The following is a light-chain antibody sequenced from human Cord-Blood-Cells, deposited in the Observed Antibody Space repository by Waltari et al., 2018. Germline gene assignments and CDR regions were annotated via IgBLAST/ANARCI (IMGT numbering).Light chain of an antibody. CDR3: QQFNSYQYT. Sequence: AIQLIQSPSSLSASVGDRVTITCRASQGISSALAWYQQKPRKAPKLLIYDASSLESGVPSRFGGSGSGTDFTLTISSLQPEDFATYYCQQFNSYQYTFGQGTKLEIK. J-gene: IGKJ2*01. CDR1: QGISSA. V-gene: IGKV1-13*02. CDR2: DAS.